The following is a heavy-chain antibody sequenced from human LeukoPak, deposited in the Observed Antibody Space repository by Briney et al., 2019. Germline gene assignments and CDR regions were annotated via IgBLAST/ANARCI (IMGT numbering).Heavy chain of an antibody. D-gene: IGHD2-15*01. CDR3: ARAVAATKRFDAFDI. V-gene: IGHV3-11*04. J-gene: IGHJ3*02. CDR2: ISITGSII. CDR1: GFTFSDYY. Sequence: GGSLRLSCAASGFTFSDYYMSWIRQAPGRGLEWISHISITGSIIFYADSVKGRFTVSRDNAKNSLYLQMNSLRAEDTAVYYCARAVAATKRFDAFDICGQGTMVTVSS.